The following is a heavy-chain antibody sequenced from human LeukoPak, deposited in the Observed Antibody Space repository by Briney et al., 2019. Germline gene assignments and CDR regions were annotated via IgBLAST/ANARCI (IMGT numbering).Heavy chain of an antibody. CDR1: GFTFSSYS. V-gene: IGHV3-21*01. J-gene: IGHJ4*02. CDR3: ATRGPYYDILTGYLY. Sequence: GGSLRLSCAASGFTFSSYSMNWVRQAPGKGLEWVSSISSSSYIYYADSVKGRFTISRDNAKNSLYLQMNSLRAEDTAVYYCATRGPYYDILTGYLYWGQGTLVTVSS. D-gene: IGHD3-9*01. CDR2: ISSSSYI.